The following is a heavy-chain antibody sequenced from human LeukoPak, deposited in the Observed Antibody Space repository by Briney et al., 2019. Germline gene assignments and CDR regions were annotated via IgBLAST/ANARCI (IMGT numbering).Heavy chain of an antibody. J-gene: IGHJ1*01. CDR1: GFTFSDYY. V-gene: IGHV3-11*01. CDR2: ISSSGSTI. CDR3: ARVNRVDSSSWYWFYFQH. D-gene: IGHD6-13*01. Sequence: GGSLRLSCAASGFTFSDYYMSWIRQAPGKGLEWVSYISSSGSTIYYADSVKGRFTISRDNAKNSLYLQMNSLRAEDTAVYYCARVNRVDSSSWYWFYFQHWGQGTLVTVSS.